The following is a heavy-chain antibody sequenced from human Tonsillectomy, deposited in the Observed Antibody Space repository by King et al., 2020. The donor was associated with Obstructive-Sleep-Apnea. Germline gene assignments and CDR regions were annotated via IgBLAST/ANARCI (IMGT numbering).Heavy chain of an antibody. V-gene: IGHV1-2*02. J-gene: IGHJ4*02. CDR1: GYTFTGYY. CDR3: ARVSLLVRTYYFDF. CDR2: INPKSGGT. Sequence: QLVQSGAEVKKPGASVKVSCKASGYTFTGYYIHWVRQAPGQGLEWMGWINPKSGGTDYAENFQGRVTMTRDTSINTAYMDLSRLRSDDTAVYFCARVSLLVRTYYFDFWGQGTLVAVSS. D-gene: IGHD1-7*01.